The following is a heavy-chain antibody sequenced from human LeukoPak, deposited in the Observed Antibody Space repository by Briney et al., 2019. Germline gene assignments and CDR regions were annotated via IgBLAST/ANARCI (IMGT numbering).Heavy chain of an antibody. Sequence: PGRSLRPSCAASGFTFSSYAMHWVRQAPGKGLEWVAVISYDGSNKYYADSVKGRFTISRDNSKNTLYLQMNSLRAEDTAVYYCARATAMVYYFDYWGQGTLVTVSS. CDR2: ISYDGSNK. J-gene: IGHJ4*02. V-gene: IGHV3-30*04. CDR1: GFTFSSYA. CDR3: ARATAMVYYFDY. D-gene: IGHD5-18*01.